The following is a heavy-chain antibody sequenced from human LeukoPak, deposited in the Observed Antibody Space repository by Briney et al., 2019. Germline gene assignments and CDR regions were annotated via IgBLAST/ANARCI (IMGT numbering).Heavy chain of an antibody. Sequence: GGSLRLSCSTSGFTFSNHFMHWVRQAPGKGLEYVSSIDINGGTTFYADSVKGRFTISRDNSKNALYLQLSSLRLEDTALYYCVKDLSGTWSFDYWGQGTLVTVSS. CDR1: GFTFSNHF. D-gene: IGHD1-26*01. V-gene: IGHV3-64D*06. CDR2: IDINGGTT. J-gene: IGHJ4*02. CDR3: VKDLSGTWSFDY.